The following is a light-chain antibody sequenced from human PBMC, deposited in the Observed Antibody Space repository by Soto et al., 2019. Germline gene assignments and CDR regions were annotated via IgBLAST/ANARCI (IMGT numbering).Light chain of an antibody. V-gene: IGKV3-15*01. CDR1: HSVNSH. J-gene: IGKJ1*01. CDR3: QQYSNTFRT. Sequence: MTQSPSTLSVSPGERVTLSCRTSHSVNSHVAWYQQKPGQAPRLLIYGASTRATAIPARFTGSGSGTEFTLTISSLQSEDFALYYCQQYSNTFRTFGQGTKVDIK. CDR2: GAS.